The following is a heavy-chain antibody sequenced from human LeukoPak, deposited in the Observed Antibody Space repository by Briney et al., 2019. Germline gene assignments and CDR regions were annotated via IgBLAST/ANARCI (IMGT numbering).Heavy chain of an antibody. CDR2: ISHDGSKT. V-gene: IGHV3-30-3*02. D-gene: IGHD3-9*01. CDR1: GFTLSSYA. J-gene: IGHJ4*02. CDR3: AKSCLDTYYDTLTGSDY. Sequence: GGSLRLSCAASGFTLSSYAMHWVRQAPGKGLEWVAVISHDGSKTYYADSVQGRFTISRDNSKNTLYLQMNSLRVEDTAVYYCAKSCLDTYYDTLTGSDYWGQGTLVTVSS.